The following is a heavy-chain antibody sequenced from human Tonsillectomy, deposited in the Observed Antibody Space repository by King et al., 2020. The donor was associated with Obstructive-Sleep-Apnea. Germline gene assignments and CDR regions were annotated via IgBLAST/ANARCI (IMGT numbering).Heavy chain of an antibody. D-gene: IGHD3-10*01. Sequence: VQLQQWGAGLLKPSETLSLTCAVYGGSFSGYYWSWIRQPPERGLEWIGQIKHSGGTIYKSSLEIRVTISLDTSKNQLSLKVRSLTAADTAVYYCARGPSSETHDFDFWGQGTLVTVSS. CDR3: ARGPSSETHDFDF. J-gene: IGHJ4*02. V-gene: IGHV4-34*01. CDR2: IKHSGGT. CDR1: GGSFSGYY.